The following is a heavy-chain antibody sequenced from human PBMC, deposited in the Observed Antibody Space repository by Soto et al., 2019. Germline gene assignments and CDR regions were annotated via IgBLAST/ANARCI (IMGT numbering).Heavy chain of an antibody. CDR1: GFAFSSYG. V-gene: IGHV3-33*06. CDR2: ISYDGSSK. Sequence: GGSLRLSCVASGFAFSSYGMHWVRQAPGKGLEWVAVISYDGSSKYYADSVKGRFTISRDNSKNPLYLQINSLRAEDTAVYYWAKLGGKSYYYYYMDVWGKGTTVTVSS. CDR3: AKLGGKSYYYYYMDV. D-gene: IGHD3-16*01. J-gene: IGHJ6*03.